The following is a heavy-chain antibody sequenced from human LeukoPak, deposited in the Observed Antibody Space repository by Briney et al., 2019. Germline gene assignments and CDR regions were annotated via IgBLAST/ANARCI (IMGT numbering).Heavy chain of an antibody. D-gene: IGHD6-13*01. V-gene: IGHV3-74*01. CDR3: ARHIAAAGPGFDY. CDR2: INSDGSRT. J-gene: IGHJ4*02. CDR1: GFTFSSYW. Sequence: TGWSLRLSCAASGFTFSSYWMHWVRQAPGKGLVWVSRINSDGSRTSYADSVKGRSTISRDNAKNTLYLQMNSLRAEDTAVYYCARHIAAAGPGFDYWGQGTLVTVSS.